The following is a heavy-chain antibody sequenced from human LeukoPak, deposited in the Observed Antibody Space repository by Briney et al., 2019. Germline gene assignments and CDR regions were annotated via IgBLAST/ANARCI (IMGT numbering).Heavy chain of an antibody. CDR2: IKEDGSES. CDR1: GSIFSTYW. Sequence: GGSLRLSCTASGSIFSTYWMSWVRQAPGKGLEWVANIKEDGSESHYVDSVKGRFTISRDNAKNSLYLQMNSLRAEDTAVYYCARGRPHGNDYWGQGTLVTVSS. J-gene: IGHJ4*02. D-gene: IGHD4-23*01. V-gene: IGHV3-7*01. CDR3: ARGRPHGNDY.